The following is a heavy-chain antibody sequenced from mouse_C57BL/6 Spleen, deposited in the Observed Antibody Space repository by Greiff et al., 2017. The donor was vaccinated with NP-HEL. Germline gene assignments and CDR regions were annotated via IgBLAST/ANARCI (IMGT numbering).Heavy chain of an antibody. Sequence: EVQLVESGGGLVKPGGSLKLSCAASGFTFSDYGMHWVRQAPEKGLEWVAYISSGSSTIYYADTVKGRFTISRDNAKNTLFLQMTSLRSEDTAMYYCARMDDGYYYAMDYWGQGTSVTVSS. CDR2: ISSGSSTI. CDR1: GFTFSDYG. CDR3: ARMDDGYYYAMDY. V-gene: IGHV5-17*01. J-gene: IGHJ4*01. D-gene: IGHD2-3*01.